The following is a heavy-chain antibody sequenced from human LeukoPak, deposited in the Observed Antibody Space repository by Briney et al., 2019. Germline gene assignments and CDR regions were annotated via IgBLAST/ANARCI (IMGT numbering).Heavy chain of an antibody. V-gene: IGHV3-15*01. Sequence: GGSLRLSCASSGFTFSKTSMSWVRQAPGKGLEWVGRIKSKTGGGTAEYAAPVKGRFTISTDDSKNMLYLQMNSLKTEDTAIYCCTTYLGSWYAFDIWGQGTMVTVSS. J-gene: IGHJ3*02. D-gene: IGHD6-13*01. CDR2: IKSKTGGGTA. CDR1: GFTFSKTS. CDR3: TTYLGSWYAFDI.